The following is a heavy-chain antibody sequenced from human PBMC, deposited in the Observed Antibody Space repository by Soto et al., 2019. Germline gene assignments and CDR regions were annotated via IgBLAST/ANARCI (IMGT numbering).Heavy chain of an antibody. CDR3: ARGHGGVSDFDY. CDR2: IIPILGIA. CDR1: GGTFSSYT. D-gene: IGHD2-8*02. V-gene: IGHV1-69*02. Sequence: SVKVSCKASGGTFSSYTISWVRQAPGQGLEWMGRIIPILGIANYAQKFQGRVTITADKSTSTAYMELSSLRSEDTAVCYCARGHGGVSDFDYWGQGTLVTVSS. J-gene: IGHJ4*02.